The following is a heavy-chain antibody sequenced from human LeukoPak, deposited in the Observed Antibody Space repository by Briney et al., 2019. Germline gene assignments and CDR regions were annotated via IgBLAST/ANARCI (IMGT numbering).Heavy chain of an antibody. Sequence: PSETLSLTCAVYGGSCDDYYCSWLRQPPGKGLEWIGEIHPSGIFYYNSSLLSRVTISIDTSKSQFSLRLTSVTAADTAFYYCARGRDRSKAGDHWGQGSMVTVSS. J-gene: IGHJ4*02. CDR2: IHPSGIF. V-gene: IGHV4-34*01. D-gene: IGHD5-24*01. CDR1: GGSCDDYY. CDR3: ARGRDRSKAGDH.